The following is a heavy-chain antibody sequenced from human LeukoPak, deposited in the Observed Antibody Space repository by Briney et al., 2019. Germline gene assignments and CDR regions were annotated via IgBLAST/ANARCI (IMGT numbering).Heavy chain of an antibody. D-gene: IGHD6-13*01. Sequence: GESLKISCKGSGYSFTSYWIGWVRQMPGKGLEWMGIIYPGDSDTRYSPSFQGQVTISADKSISTAYLQWSSLKASDTAMYYCAKLSYSSSWYVGEQNWFDPWGQGTLVTVSS. J-gene: IGHJ5*02. CDR2: IYPGDSDT. CDR1: GYSFTSYW. V-gene: IGHV5-51*01. CDR3: AKLSYSSSWYVGEQNWFDP.